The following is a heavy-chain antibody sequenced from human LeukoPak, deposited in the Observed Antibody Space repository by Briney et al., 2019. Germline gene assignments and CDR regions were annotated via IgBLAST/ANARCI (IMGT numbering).Heavy chain of an antibody. CDR2: ISAYNGNT. CDR3: ARARSGSYLYYYYYYYMDV. Sequence: GASVKVSCKASGYTFTSYAMNWVRQAPGQGLEWMGWISAYNGNTNYAQKLQGRVTMTTDTSTSTAYMELRSLRSDDTAVYYCARARSGSYLYYYYYYYMDVWGKGTTVTVSS. D-gene: IGHD1-26*01. J-gene: IGHJ6*03. CDR1: GYTFTSYA. V-gene: IGHV1-18*01.